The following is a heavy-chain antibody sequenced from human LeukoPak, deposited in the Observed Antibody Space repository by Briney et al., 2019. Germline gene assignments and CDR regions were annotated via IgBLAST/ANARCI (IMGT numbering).Heavy chain of an antibody. V-gene: IGHV3-15*01. Sequence: GGSLRLSCAASGFTFSNAWMSWVRQAPGKGLEWVGRIKSKTDGGTTDYAAPAKGRFTISRDDSKNTLYLQMNSLKTEDTAVYYCVAGWGYYFDYWGQGTLVTVSS. CDR3: VAGWGYYFDY. J-gene: IGHJ4*02. CDR2: IKSKTDGGTT. D-gene: IGHD6-19*01. CDR1: GFTFSNAW.